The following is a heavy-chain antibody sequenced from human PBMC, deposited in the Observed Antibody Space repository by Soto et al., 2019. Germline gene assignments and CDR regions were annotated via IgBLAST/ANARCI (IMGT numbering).Heavy chain of an antibody. V-gene: IGHV3-30-3*01. J-gene: IGHJ6*02. CDR3: ARALHPRCCISTSCLTYYYYGMDV. CDR2: ISYDGSNK. D-gene: IGHD2-2*01. Sequence: PGESLKISCAASGFTFSSYAMHWVRQAPGKGLEWVAVISYDGSNKYYADSVKGRFTISRDNSKNTLYLQMNSLRAEDTAVYYCARALHPRCCISTSCLTYYYYGMDVWGQGTTVTVSS. CDR1: GFTFSSYA.